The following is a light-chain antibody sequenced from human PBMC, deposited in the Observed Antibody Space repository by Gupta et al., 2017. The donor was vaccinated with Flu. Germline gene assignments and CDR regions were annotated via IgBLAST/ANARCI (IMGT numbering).Light chain of an antibody. CDR1: QSLRSN. J-gene: IGKJ3*01. CDR3: QQYNDWPPT. CDR2: GTS. V-gene: IGKV3-15*01. Sequence: EIVMTQSPGTLSVSPGEGATLSCRASQSLRSNLAWYQQKPGQAPRLLIYGTSTRATGIPARFSGSGSGTEFTLTISSLKSEDFAAYYCQQYNDWPPTFGPGTKVDIK.